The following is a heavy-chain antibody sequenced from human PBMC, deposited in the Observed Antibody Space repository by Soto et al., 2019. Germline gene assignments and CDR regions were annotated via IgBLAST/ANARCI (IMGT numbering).Heavy chain of an antibody. V-gene: IGHV5-51*01. CDR3: ARGGVSTRTFDY. D-gene: IGHD3-3*01. Sequence: GESMKVSWKGSGYNFAGYWIAWVSQMPGKGLELMGIIYPSDSDTRYRPSFQGQVTISADKSISSAYLQWSSLRASDTAMYYCARGGVSTRTFDYSGQGTPVTVSS. CDR2: IYPSDSDT. J-gene: IGHJ4*02. CDR1: GYNFAGYW.